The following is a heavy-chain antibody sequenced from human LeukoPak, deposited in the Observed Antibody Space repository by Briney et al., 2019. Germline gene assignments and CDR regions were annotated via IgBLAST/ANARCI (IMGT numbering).Heavy chain of an antibody. CDR2: ISGSGGST. CDR3: AKDLGSYYYYMDV. D-gene: IGHD3-10*01. J-gene: IGHJ6*03. V-gene: IGHV3-23*01. Sequence: TGGSLRLSCAASGFTFSSYARSWVRQAPGKGLEWVSAISGSGGSTYYADSVKGRFTISRDNSKNTLYLQMNSLRAEDTAVYYCAKDLGSYYYYMDVWGKGTTVTVSS. CDR1: GFTFSSYA.